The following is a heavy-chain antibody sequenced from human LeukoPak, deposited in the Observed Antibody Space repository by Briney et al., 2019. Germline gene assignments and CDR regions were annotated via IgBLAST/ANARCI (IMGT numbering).Heavy chain of an antibody. V-gene: IGHV1-18*01. CDR3: ARMTYYYGSGSYPNVDWFDP. CDR2: ISAYNGNT. D-gene: IGHD3-10*01. Sequence: ASVKVSFKASGYTFTSYGISWVRQAPGQGLEWMGWISAYNGNTNYAQKLQGRVTMTTDTSTSTAYMEPRSLRSDDTAVYYCARMTYYYGSGSYPNVDWFDPWGQGTLVTVSS. J-gene: IGHJ5*02. CDR1: GYTFTSYG.